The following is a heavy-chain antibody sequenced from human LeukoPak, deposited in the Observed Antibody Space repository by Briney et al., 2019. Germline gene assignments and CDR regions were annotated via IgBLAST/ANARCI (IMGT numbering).Heavy chain of an antibody. V-gene: IGHV3-11*06. CDR1: GFTFSDYY. CDR2: ISSSSSYT. CDR3: AREYGSGSYDDY. J-gene: IGHJ4*02. D-gene: IGHD3-10*01. Sequence: PGGSLRLPCAASGFTFSDYYMSWIRQAPGKGLEWVSYISSSSSYTNYADSVKGRFTISRDNAKNSLYLQMNSLRAEDTAVYYCAREYGSGSYDDYWGQGTLVTVSS.